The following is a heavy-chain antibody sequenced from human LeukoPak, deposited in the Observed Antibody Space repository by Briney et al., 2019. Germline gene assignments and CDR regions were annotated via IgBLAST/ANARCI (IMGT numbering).Heavy chain of an antibody. CDR3: ARGAYYYED. Sequence: PGGSLRLSCAAPGFTFSSHSMNWVRQAPGKGLEWVSYISSSSTIYYADSVKGRFTISRDNAKNSLYLQMNSLRAEDTAVYYCARGAYYYEDWGQGTLVTVSS. CDR1: GFTFSSHS. CDR2: ISSSSTI. V-gene: IGHV3-48*01. J-gene: IGHJ4*02. D-gene: IGHD3-22*01.